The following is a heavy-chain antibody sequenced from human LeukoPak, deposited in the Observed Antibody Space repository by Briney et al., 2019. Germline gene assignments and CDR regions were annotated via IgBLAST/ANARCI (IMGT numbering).Heavy chain of an antibody. J-gene: IGHJ6*03. CDR1: GFTVSSNY. Sequence: GGSLRLSCAASGFTVSSNYMSWVRQAPGKGLEWVSVIYSGGSTYYADSVKGRFTISRGNSKNTLYLQMNSLRAEDTAVYYCARGVPKTSYYYYYMDVWGKGTTVTVSS. V-gene: IGHV3-66*01. CDR2: IYSGGST. D-gene: IGHD4-11*01. CDR3: ARGVPKTSYYYYYMDV.